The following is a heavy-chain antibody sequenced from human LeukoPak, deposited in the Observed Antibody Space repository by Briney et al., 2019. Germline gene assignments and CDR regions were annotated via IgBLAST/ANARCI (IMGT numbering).Heavy chain of an antibody. V-gene: IGHV3-48*03. CDR3: ARYNYYYDTSGYYPYYFDY. Sequence: GGSLRLSCAASGFTFSSFEMNWVRQAPGKGLEWVSYISSSGSTIYYADSVKGRFTISRDNAKNSLYLQMNSLRAEDTAVYYCARYNYYYDTSGYYPYYFDYWGQGTLVTVSS. CDR1: GFTFSSFE. J-gene: IGHJ4*02. CDR2: ISSSGSTI. D-gene: IGHD3-22*01.